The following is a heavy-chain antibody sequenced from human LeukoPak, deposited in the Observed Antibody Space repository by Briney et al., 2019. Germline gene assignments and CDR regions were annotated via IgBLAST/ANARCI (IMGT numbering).Heavy chain of an antibody. V-gene: IGHV1-2*02. CDR1: GYIFTDYY. Sequence: ASVKVSCKTSGYIFTDYYIYWVRQAPGQGLEWMGWINSNSGDTNYEQKFQGRVTMTRDTSITTAYMEVRRLRSDDTAIYYCARALGRYSAYDRAFDYWGQGTLVTVSS. CDR3: ARALGRYSAYDRAFDY. J-gene: IGHJ4*02. CDR2: INSNSGDT. D-gene: IGHD5-12*01.